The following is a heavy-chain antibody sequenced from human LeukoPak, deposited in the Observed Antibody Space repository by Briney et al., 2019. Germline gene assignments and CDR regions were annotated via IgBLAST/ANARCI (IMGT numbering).Heavy chain of an antibody. D-gene: IGHD1-20*01. CDR1: GYTFTSYG. V-gene: IGHV1-69*13. J-gene: IGHJ4*02. Sequence: SVKVSCKASGYTFTSYGISWVRQAPGQGLEWMGGIIPIFGTANYAQKFQGRVTITADESTSTAYMELSSLRSEDTAVYYCARGDNWNDWGPFDYWGQGTLVTVSS. CDR3: ARGDNWNDWGPFDY. CDR2: IIPIFGTA.